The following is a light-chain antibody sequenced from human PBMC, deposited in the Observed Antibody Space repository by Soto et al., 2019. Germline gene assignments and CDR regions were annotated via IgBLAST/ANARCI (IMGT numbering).Light chain of an antibody. V-gene: IGKV3-20*01. J-gene: IGKJ4*01. CDR2: AAS. CDR3: QQYGTSPFT. Sequence: EIVLTHSPGTLSMSPGERATLCCRDSQSVNRNLLVWHQQKPGQAPRLIIYAASSRATGIPDRFSGSGSGTDLNLTISRLEPEDVAVYYCQQYGTSPFTFGGGTKVDIK. CDR1: QSVNRNL.